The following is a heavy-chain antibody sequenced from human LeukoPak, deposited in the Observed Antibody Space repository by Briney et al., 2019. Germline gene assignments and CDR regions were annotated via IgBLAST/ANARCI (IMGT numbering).Heavy chain of an antibody. CDR2: IYYSGST. J-gene: IGHJ4*02. V-gene: IGHV4-31*01. CDR1: GGSISSGGYY. CDR3: ARSPFAGGYYPFDY. D-gene: IGHD3-3*01. Sequence: PSETLSLTCTVSGGSISSGGYYWSWIRQHPGKGLEWIGYIYYSGSTYYNPSLKSQVTISVDTSKNQFSLKLSSVTAADTAVYYCARSPFAGGYYPFDYWGQGTLVTVSS.